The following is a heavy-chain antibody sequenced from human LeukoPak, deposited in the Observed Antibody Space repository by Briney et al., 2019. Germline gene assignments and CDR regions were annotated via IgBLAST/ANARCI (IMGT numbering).Heavy chain of an antibody. CDR2: IRGTGGTT. CDR3: AKVKDYDILSGYSY. J-gene: IGHJ4*02. D-gene: IGHD3-9*01. V-gene: IGHV3-23*01. CDR1: GFTFSSYA. Sequence: GGSLRLSCAASGFTFSSYAISWVRQAPGKGPEWVSGIRGTGGTTYYADSVMGRFTISRDNSKSTLSLQMSSLRAEDTAVYYCAKVKDYDILSGYSYWGRGTLVTV.